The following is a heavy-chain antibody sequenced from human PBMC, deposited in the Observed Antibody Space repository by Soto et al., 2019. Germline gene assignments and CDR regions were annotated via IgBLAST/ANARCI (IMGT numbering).Heavy chain of an antibody. Sequence: SETLSLTCTVSGGSISSGGYYWSWIRQHPGKGLEWIGYIYYSGSTYYNPSLKSRVTISVDTSKNQFSLKLSSVTAADTAVYYCARDFSPPYCGGDCPAGNWFDPWGQGTLVTVSS. CDR2: IYYSGST. CDR3: ARDFSPPYCGGDCPAGNWFDP. J-gene: IGHJ5*02. CDR1: GGSISSGGYY. D-gene: IGHD2-21*02. V-gene: IGHV4-31*03.